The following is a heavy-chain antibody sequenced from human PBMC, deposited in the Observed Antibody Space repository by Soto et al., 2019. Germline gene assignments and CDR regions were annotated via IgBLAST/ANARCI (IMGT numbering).Heavy chain of an antibody. CDR1: GGSISSYY. V-gene: IGHV4-59*01. J-gene: IGHJ4*02. CDR2: IYYSGST. D-gene: IGHD6-19*01. Sequence: QVQLQESGPGLVKPSETLSLTCTVSGGSISSYYWSWIRQPPGKGLEWIGYIYYSGSTNYNPSLKSRVTISVDTSKNQFSLKLSSGTAADTAVYYCARAKASGWYGPFDYWGQGTLVTVSS. CDR3: ARAKASGWYGPFDY.